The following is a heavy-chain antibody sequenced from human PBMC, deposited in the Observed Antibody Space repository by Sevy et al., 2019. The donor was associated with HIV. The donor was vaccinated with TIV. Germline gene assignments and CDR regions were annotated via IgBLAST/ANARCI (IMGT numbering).Heavy chain of an antibody. V-gene: IGHV4-34*01. CDR3: ARTTSRVVINFDY. CDR2: INHSGSS. Sequence: SETLSLTCAVYGGSFSGYYWSLILQPPGKGLEWIGEINHSGSSNYNPSLKSRVTISVDTSKNQFSLKLSSVTAADTAMDYCARTTSRVVINFDYWGQGTLVTVSS. J-gene: IGHJ4*02. D-gene: IGHD3-3*01. CDR1: GGSFSGYY.